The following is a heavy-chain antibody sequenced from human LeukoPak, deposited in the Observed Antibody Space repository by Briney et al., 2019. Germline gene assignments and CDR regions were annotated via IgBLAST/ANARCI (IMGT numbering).Heavy chain of an antibody. CDR2: INPNSGGT. CDR3: TRGSYYDSSGYSGVRLFDY. CDR1: GYTITDYY. V-gene: IGHV1-2*02. D-gene: IGHD3-22*01. Sequence: ASVKVSCKASGYTITDYYIHWVRQARGQGLEWMGWINPNSGGTNYAQKFQGRVTMTSDTSISTAYMELSRLRSDDTALYYCTRGSYYDSSGYSGVRLFDYWGQGTPVTVPS. J-gene: IGHJ4*02.